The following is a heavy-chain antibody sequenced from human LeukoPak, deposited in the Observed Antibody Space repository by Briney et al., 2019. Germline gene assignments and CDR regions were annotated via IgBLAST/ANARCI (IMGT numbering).Heavy chain of an antibody. CDR2: INHSGTT. Sequence: SETLSLTCAGYGGTFSGYYWSWIRQPPGKGLEWIGEINHSGTTNYNPSLKSRVTISVDTSKSQFSLKLSSVTAADTAVYYCARQRPYWAFDIWGQGTMGTVSS. CDR3: ARQRPYWAFDI. CDR1: GGTFSGYY. J-gene: IGHJ3*02. V-gene: IGHV4-34*01. D-gene: IGHD6-25*01.